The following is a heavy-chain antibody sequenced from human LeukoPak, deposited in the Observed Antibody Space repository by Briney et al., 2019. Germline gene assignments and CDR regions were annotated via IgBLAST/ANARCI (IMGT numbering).Heavy chain of an antibody. D-gene: IGHD3-10*01. CDR3: ARVGRGYYGSGSYYNPLDY. CDR2: IIPILGIA. Sequence: VASVKVSCKASGGTFSSYAISWVRQAPGQGLEWMGRIIPILGIANYAQKFQGRVTITADKSTSTAYMELSSLRSEDTAVYYCARVGRGYYGSGSYYNPLDYWGQGTLVTVSS. J-gene: IGHJ4*02. V-gene: IGHV1-69*04. CDR1: GGTFSSYA.